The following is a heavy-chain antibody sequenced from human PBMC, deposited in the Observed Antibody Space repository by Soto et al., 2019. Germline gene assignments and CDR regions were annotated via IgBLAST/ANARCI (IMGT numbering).Heavy chain of an antibody. CDR1: GFTFSSYW. CDR3: ARDWVTIFRNYYYYYGMDV. D-gene: IGHD3-3*01. Sequence: GGSLRLSCAASGFTFSSYWMHWVRRTPGRGLVWVSHINSDGSTTSYADSVKGRFTISRDNAKNSLYLQMNSLRAEDTAVYYCARDWVTIFRNYYYYYGMDVWGQGTTVTVSS. CDR2: INSDGSTT. J-gene: IGHJ6*02. V-gene: IGHV3-74*01.